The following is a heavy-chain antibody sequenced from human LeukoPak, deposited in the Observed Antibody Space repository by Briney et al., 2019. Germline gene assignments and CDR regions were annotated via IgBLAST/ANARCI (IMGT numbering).Heavy chain of an antibody. D-gene: IGHD6-13*01. CDR1: GFTFSSDS. Sequence: AGSLRLSCSTSGFTFSSDSMNWVRHAPGTGLDLVSSISSSSSYIYYADSVKGRFTISRDNAKNSLYLQMNSLRAEDTAVYYCARDPGMYSSSWYDYWGQGTLVTVSS. CDR2: ISSSSSYI. V-gene: IGHV3-21*01. CDR3: ARDPGMYSSSWYDY. J-gene: IGHJ4*02.